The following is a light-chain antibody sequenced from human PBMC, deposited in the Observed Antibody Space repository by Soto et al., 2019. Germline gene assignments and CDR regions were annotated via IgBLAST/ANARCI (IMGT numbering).Light chain of an antibody. V-gene: IGKV3-20*01. CDR1: QSVSSSY. Sequence: EIVLTQSPGTLSLSPGERATLSCRASQSVSSSYLAWYQQKPGQAPRLLIYGASSRATGIPDRFSGSGSGTDFTLTISRLEPEDFAAYYCQQYGSSPTFGPGTKVDIK. CDR2: GAS. CDR3: QQYGSSPT. J-gene: IGKJ3*01.